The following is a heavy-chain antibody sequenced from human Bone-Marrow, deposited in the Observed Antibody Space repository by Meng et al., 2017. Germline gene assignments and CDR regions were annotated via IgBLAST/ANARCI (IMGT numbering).Heavy chain of an antibody. CDR1: GGTFSSYA. J-gene: IGHJ4*02. D-gene: IGHD4-17*01. CDR2: IIPIFGTA. Sequence: QGRPGRSGAEVKKPGSSVKVSCKASGGTFSSYAISWVRQAPGQGLEWMGGIIPIFGTANYAQKFQGRVTITADKSTSTAYMELSSLRSEDTAVYYCARGGSPGYGDYDYWGQGTLVTVSS. V-gene: IGHV1-69*06. CDR3: ARGGSPGYGDYDY.